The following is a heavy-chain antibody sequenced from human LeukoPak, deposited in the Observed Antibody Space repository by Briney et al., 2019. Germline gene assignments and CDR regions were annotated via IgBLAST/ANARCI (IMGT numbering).Heavy chain of an antibody. V-gene: IGHV3-48*03. CDR3: ARYQRSSGAFDI. CDR2: ISSSGSII. CDR1: GFTFSSYE. J-gene: IGHJ3*02. Sequence: GGSLRLSCAASGFTFSSYEMNWVRQAPGKGLEWVLYISSSGSIIYYADSVKGRFTISRANAKDSLYLQMNSLRAEDTAIYHGARYQRSSGAFDIWGQGTMVTVSS. D-gene: IGHD2-2*01.